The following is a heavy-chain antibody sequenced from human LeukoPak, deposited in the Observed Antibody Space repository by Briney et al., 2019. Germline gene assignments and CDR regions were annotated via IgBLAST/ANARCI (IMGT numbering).Heavy chain of an antibody. CDR3: ARRGRYSGSYYSLGY. J-gene: IGHJ4*02. D-gene: IGHD1-26*01. CDR1: GGSISTTNW. V-gene: IGHV4-4*02. CDR2: VHLDGRT. Sequence: PSGTLSLICGVSGGSISTTNWWTWVRQPPGKGLEWIGEVHLDGRTNYSPSLQSRLAMSVDFSKNHISLKLTSVTAADTAVYYCARRGRYSGSYYSLGYWGQGTLVTVSS.